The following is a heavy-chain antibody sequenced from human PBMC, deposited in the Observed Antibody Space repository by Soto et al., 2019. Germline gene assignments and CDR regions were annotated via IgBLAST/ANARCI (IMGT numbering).Heavy chain of an antibody. CDR2: IIPILGIA. CDR3: ARDPYIAAADWFDP. CDR1: GGTFSSYT. J-gene: IGHJ5*02. V-gene: IGHV1-69*08. Sequence: QVQLVQSGAEVKKPGSSVKVSCKASGGTFSSYTISWVRQAPGQGLEWMGRIIPILGIANYAQKFQGRVTITADKSTSTAYMELSSLRSEDTAVYYCARDPYIAAADWFDPWGQGTLVTVSS. D-gene: IGHD6-13*01.